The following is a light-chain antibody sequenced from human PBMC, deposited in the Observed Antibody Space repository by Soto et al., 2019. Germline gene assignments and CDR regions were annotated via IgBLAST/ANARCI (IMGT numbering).Light chain of an antibody. V-gene: IGKV3-11*01. CDR1: QSVNSY. Sequence: EIVLTQSLATLSLSPGERATLSCRASQSVNSYLTWYQQKPGQAPRLLIYDASNRATGIPARFSGSGSGTDFTLTISSLAPEDFAVYYCQQRSNWPWTFGQGTKVEIK. CDR3: QQRSNWPWT. J-gene: IGKJ1*01. CDR2: DAS.